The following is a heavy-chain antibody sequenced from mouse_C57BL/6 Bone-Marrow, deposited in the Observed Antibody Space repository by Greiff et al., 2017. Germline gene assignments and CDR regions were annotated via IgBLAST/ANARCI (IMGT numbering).Heavy chain of an antibody. D-gene: IGHD4-1*01. J-gene: IGHJ2*01. Sequence: EVMLVEPGGDLVKPGGSLKLSCAASGFTFSSYGMSWVRQTPDKRLEWVATVSSGGSYTYYPDSVKGRFTISRDNAKNTLYLQMSSLKSEDTAMYYCARLGFPYDYWGQGTTLTVSS. CDR3: ARLGFPYDY. CDR2: VSSGGSYT. V-gene: IGHV5-6*01. CDR1: GFTFSSYG.